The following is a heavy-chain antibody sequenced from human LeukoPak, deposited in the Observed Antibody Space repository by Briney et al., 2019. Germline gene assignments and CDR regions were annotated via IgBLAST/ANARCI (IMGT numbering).Heavy chain of an antibody. Sequence: ASVKVSCKASGYTFTGYCMHWVRQAPGQGLERMGWINPNSGGTNYAQKFQGRVTMTRDTSISTAYKELSRLRSDDTAVYYCARGRYWGSSGPFNYFDYWGQGTLVTVSS. CDR1: GYTFTGYC. V-gene: IGHV1-2*02. CDR2: INPNSGGT. CDR3: ARGRYWGSSGPFNYFDY. D-gene: IGHD6-19*01. J-gene: IGHJ4*02.